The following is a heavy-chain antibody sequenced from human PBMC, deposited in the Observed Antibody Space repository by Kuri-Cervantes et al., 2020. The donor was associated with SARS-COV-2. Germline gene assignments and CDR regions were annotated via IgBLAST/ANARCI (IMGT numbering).Heavy chain of an antibody. D-gene: IGHD6-6*01. CDR2: ISSSSSYI. V-gene: IGHV3-21*01. CDR3: ARARTIAAHPENWFDP. Sequence: GGSLRLSCAASGFTFSSYSMNWVRQAPGKGLEWVSSISSSSSYIYYADSVKGRFTISRDNAKNPLYLQMNSLRAEDTAVYYCARARTIAAHPENWFDPWGQGTLVTVSS. CDR1: GFTFSSYS. J-gene: IGHJ5*02.